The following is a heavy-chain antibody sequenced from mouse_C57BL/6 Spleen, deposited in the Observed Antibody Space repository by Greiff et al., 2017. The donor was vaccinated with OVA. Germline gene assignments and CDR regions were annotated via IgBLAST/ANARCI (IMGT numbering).Heavy chain of an antibody. Sequence: QVQLKQPGAELVMPGASVKLSCKASGYTFTSYWMHWVKQRPGQGLEWIGEIDPSDSYTNYNQKFKGKSTLTVDKSSSTAYMQLSSLTSEDSAVYYCARWWGTTVVDDYWYFDVWGTGTTVTVSS. V-gene: IGHV1-69*01. CDR2: IDPSDSYT. CDR1: GYTFTSYW. J-gene: IGHJ1*03. CDR3: ARWWGTTVVDDYWYFDV. D-gene: IGHD1-1*01.